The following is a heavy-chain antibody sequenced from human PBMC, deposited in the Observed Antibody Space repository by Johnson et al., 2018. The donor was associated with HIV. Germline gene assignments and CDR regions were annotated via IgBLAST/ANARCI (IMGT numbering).Heavy chain of an antibody. CDR1: GFTFSSFG. Sequence: QMLLVESGGGVVQPGRSLRLSCAVSGFTFSSFGMHWVRQAPGKGLEWMAVISYDGHNEYYADSVEGRFIISRDNSKNTLYLQMNSLRAEDTAVYYCARAANWYDAFDIWGQGTVVTVSS. J-gene: IGHJ3*02. V-gene: IGHV3-30*03. CDR2: ISYDGHNE. D-gene: IGHD7-27*01. CDR3: ARAANWYDAFDI.